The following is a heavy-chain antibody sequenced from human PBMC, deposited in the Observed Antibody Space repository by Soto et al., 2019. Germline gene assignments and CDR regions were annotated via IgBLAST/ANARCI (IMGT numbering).Heavy chain of an antibody. V-gene: IGHV1-3*01. CDR3: ARGPGGPDGPGDY. J-gene: IGHJ4*02. CDR2: INAGNGNT. CDR1: GYTFISYA. Sequence: QVQLVQSGAEVKKPGASVKVSCKASGYTFISYAMHWVRQATGQRLEWMGWINAGNGNTKYSQKFQGRVTITRDTAASTAYMELSSLRSEDTAVDYCARGPGGPDGPGDYWGQGTLVTVSS. D-gene: IGHD2-15*01.